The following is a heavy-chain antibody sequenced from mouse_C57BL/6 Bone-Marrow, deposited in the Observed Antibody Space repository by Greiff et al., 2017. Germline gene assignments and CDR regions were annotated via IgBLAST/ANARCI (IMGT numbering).Heavy chain of an antibody. CDR2: IGSKSNNYAY. J-gene: IGHJ4*01. Sequence: EVQLVESGGGLVQPKGSLKLSCTASGFSFNTYAMHWVRQAPGQGLEWVARIGSKSNNYAYYYADSVKDRFTISRDDTESMLYLQMNNLKTEDTAMYYCVSQRYYYAMDYWGQGTSVTVSS. CDR1: GFSFNTYA. CDR3: VSQRYYYAMDY. V-gene: IGHV10-1*01.